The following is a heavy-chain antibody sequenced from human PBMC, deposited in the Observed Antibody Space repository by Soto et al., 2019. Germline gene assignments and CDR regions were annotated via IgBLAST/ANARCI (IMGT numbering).Heavy chain of an antibody. CDR3: AKEGYSSSWPYYYYYYGMDV. Sequence: QAGGSLRLSCAASGFTFSSYGMHWVRQAPGTGLEWVAVISYDGSNKYYADSVKGRFTISRDNSKNTLYLQMNSLRAEDTAVYYCAKEGYSSSWPYYYYYYGMDVWGQGTTVTVSS. J-gene: IGHJ6*02. CDR2: ISYDGSNK. CDR1: GFTFSSYG. D-gene: IGHD6-13*01. V-gene: IGHV3-30*18.